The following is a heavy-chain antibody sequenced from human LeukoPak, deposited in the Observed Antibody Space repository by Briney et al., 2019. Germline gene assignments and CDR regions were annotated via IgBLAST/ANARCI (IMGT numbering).Heavy chain of an antibody. CDR1: GFTFSNFW. Sequence: GGSLRLSCGASGFTFSNFWMIWVRQAPGKGLELVANIKQDGSERYYVDCVKRRFTISRHNAKNSLYLQMNSLRAEDTAVYYCARGGYYYDSSGYWGAFDIWGQGTMVTVSS. CDR3: ARGGYYYDSSGYWGAFDI. D-gene: IGHD3-22*01. CDR2: IKQDGSER. V-gene: IGHV3-7*04. J-gene: IGHJ3*02.